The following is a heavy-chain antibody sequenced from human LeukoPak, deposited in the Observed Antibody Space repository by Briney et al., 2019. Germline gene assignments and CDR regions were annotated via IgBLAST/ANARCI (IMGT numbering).Heavy chain of an antibody. V-gene: IGHV1-2*02. CDR2: INPNSGGT. D-gene: IGHD1-26*01. CDR3: ARETVVGANVY. Sequence: GASVKVSCKPSGYTFTGYYMHWVRQAPGQGLEWMGWINPNSGGTNYAQKFQGRVTMTRDTSISTAYMNMSRLTSDDTAVYYCARETVVGANVYWGQGTLVTVSS. CDR1: GYTFTGYY. J-gene: IGHJ4*02.